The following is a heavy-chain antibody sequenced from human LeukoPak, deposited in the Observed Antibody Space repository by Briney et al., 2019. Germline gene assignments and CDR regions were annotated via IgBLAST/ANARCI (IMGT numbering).Heavy chain of an antibody. D-gene: IGHD1-14*01. J-gene: IGHJ4*02. Sequence: PSQTLSLTCTVSGGSISSYYWSWIRQPPGKGLEWIGSIYHSGSTYYNPSLKSRVTISVDTSKNQFSLKLSSVTAADTAVYYCARVPGSDGEPYFDYWGQGTLVTVSS. V-gene: IGHV4-59*08. CDR1: GGSISSYY. CDR3: ARVPGSDGEPYFDY. CDR2: IYHSGST.